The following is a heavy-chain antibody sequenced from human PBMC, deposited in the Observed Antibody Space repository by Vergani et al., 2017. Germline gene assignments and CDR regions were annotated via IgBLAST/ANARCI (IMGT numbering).Heavy chain of an antibody. CDR2: VSFRGDT. CDR1: GASVNSYY. Sequence: QLHLQESGPGLVKPSETLSLTCTVSGASVNSYYWSWIRQPPGKGLEWMGYVSFRGDTLYDPSVKGRMTISLNTSSNQFSLSLTSVTAADTAVYYCASDTHSGQRADRWGQGILVTVTS. J-gene: IGHJ5*02. CDR3: ASDTHSGQRADR. D-gene: IGHD6-19*01. V-gene: IGHV4-59*02.